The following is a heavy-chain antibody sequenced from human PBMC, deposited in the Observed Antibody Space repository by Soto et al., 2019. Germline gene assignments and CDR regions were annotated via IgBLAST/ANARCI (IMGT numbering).Heavy chain of an antibody. D-gene: IGHD3-22*01. Sequence: ASVKVSCKASGYTFTGYYMHWVRQAPGQGLEWMGWINPNSGGTNYAQKFQGRVTMTRDTSISTAYMELSRLRSDETAVYYCARDWVRGIVVAITGPYYGMDVWGQGATVTVSS. CDR3: ARDWVRGIVVAITGPYYGMDV. J-gene: IGHJ6*02. V-gene: IGHV1-2*02. CDR1: GYTFTGYY. CDR2: INPNSGGT.